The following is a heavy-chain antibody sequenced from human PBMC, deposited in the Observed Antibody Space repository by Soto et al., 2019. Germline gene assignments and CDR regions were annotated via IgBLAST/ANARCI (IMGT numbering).Heavy chain of an antibody. V-gene: IGHV3-9*01. CDR2: ISWNSGSI. J-gene: IGHJ6*02. CDR1: GFTFDDYA. Sequence: EVQLVESGGGLVQPGRSLRLSCAASGFTFDDYAMHWVRQAPGKGLEWVSGISWNSGSIGYADSVKGRFTISRDNAKNXLXXQMNSLRAEDTALYYCAKGCSGGSCYPYYYYGMDVWGQGTTVTVSS. CDR3: AKGCSGGSCYPYYYYGMDV. D-gene: IGHD2-15*01.